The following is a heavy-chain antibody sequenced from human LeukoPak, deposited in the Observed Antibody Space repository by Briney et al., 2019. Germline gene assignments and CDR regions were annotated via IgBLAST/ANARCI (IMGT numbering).Heavy chain of an antibody. CDR1: GYNFISYY. D-gene: IGHD6-25*01. CDR2: INPSGGTT. V-gene: IGHV1-46*01. Sequence: ASVKVSCKASGYNFISYYMHWVRQAPGQGLEWMGIINPSGGTTIYTQKFQGRVTMTRDTSTSTVFMELSSLRSEDTAVYYCARENAAFSPFGYWGQGTLVTV. CDR3: ARENAAFSPFGY. J-gene: IGHJ4*02.